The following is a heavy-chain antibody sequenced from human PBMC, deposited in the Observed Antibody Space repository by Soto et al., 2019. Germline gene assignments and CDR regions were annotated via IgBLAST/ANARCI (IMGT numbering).Heavy chain of an antibody. D-gene: IGHD1-7*01. J-gene: IGHJ6*02. CDR1: GGSVSSGSYY. CDR3: ARDNWNYNSYYYYGMDV. CDR2: IYYSGST. Sequence: SETLSLTCTVSGGSVSSGSYYWSWIRQPPGKGLEWIGYIYYSGSTNYNPSLKSRVTISVDTSKNQFSLKLSSVTAADTAVYYCARDNWNYNSYYYYGMDVWGQGTTVTVSS. V-gene: IGHV4-61*01.